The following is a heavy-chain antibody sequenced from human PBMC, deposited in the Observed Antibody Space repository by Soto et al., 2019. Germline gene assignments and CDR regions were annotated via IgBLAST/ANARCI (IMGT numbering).Heavy chain of an antibody. D-gene: IGHD3-10*01. CDR3: ATKGGYYYGSGSPRYYYYGMDV. J-gene: IGHJ6*04. CDR2: FDPEDGET. CDR1: GYTLTELS. V-gene: IGHV1-24*01. Sequence: ASVKVSCKVSGYTLTELSMHWVRQAHGKGLEWMGGFDPEDGETIYAQKFQGRVTMTEDTSTDTAYMELSSLRSEDTAVYYCATKGGYYYGSGSPRYYYYGMDVWGEGTTVTVSS.